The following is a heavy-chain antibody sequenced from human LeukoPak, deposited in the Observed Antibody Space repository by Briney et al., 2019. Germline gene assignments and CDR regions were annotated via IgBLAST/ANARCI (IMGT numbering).Heavy chain of an antibody. CDR2: IYYSGST. CDR3: ARRVGIAAAGTEDY. D-gene: IGHD6-13*01. V-gene: IGHV4-39*01. Sequence: PSETLSLTCTVSGGSISSSSYYWGWIRQPPGKGLEWIGSIYYSGSTYYNPSLKSRVTISVDTSKNQFSLKLSSVTAAGTAVYYCARRVGIAAAGTEDYWGQGTLVTVSS. J-gene: IGHJ4*02. CDR1: GGSISSSSYY.